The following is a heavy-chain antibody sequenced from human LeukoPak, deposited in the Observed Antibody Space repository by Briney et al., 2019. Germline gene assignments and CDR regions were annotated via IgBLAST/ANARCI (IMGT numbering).Heavy chain of an antibody. CDR1: GGSISSYY. CDR2: ISYSGST. V-gene: IGHV4-59*01. D-gene: IGHD5-18*01. Sequence: SETLSLTCTVSGGSISSYYWNWIRRPPGKGLEWIGDISYSGSTNYNPSLKSRVTISLDTSKNQFSLKLSSVTAADTAVYYCARDGSAEYSYGYGNYYYGMDVWGQGTTVTVSS. J-gene: IGHJ6*02. CDR3: ARDGSAEYSYGYGNYYYGMDV.